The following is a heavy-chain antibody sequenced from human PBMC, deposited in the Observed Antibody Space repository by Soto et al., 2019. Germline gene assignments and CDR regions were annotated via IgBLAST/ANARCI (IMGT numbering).Heavy chain of an antibody. Sequence: GGSLRLSCAASEFTFSSYWMSWVRQTPGKGLEWVANIKQDGSEKYYVDSVKGRFTISRDNAENSLYLQMNSLRAEDTAVYYCARVAPITAGGTVWWFDPWGQGTLVTVSS. CDR2: IKQDGSEK. V-gene: IGHV3-7*01. CDR1: EFTFSSYW. J-gene: IGHJ5*02. D-gene: IGHD6-13*01. CDR3: ARVAPITAGGTVWWFDP.